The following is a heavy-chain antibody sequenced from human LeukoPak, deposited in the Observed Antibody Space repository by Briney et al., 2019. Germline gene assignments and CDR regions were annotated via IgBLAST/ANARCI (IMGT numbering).Heavy chain of an antibody. CDR2: IYYSGTT. J-gene: IGHJ4*02. CDR1: GGSIGTYS. Sequence: SETLSLTCTVSGGSIGTYSWNWIRQPPGKGPEWIGYIYYSGTTNYNPSLKSRVTISVDTSKNQFSLKLSSVTAADTAVYYCARGVYIAAAQYAYWGQGTLVTVSS. V-gene: IGHV4-59*01. CDR3: ARGVYIAAAQYAY. D-gene: IGHD6-13*01.